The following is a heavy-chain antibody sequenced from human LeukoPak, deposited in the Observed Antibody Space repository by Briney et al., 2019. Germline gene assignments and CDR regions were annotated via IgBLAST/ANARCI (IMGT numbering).Heavy chain of an antibody. CDR2: IYYSGST. CDR3: ATAVGDY. J-gene: IGHJ4*02. D-gene: IGHD2-15*01. V-gene: IGHV4-59*01. Sequence: SETLSLTCAVYGGSFSGYFWSWVRQPPGKGLEWIGYIYYSGSTNYNPSLKSRVTISVDTSKNQFSLKLSSVTAADTAMYYCATAVGDYWGQGTLVTVSS. CDR1: GGSFSGYF.